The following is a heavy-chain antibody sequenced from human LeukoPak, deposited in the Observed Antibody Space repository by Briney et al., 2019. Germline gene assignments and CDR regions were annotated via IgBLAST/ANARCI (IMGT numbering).Heavy chain of an antibody. J-gene: IGHJ6*02. CDR3: ARGNWDFYYYGMDV. V-gene: IGHV3-53*01. CDR2: IYSGGST. Sequence: GGSLRLSCAASGFTVSSNYMSWVRQAPGKGLEWVSVIYSGGSTYYADSVKGRFTISRDNSKNTLYLQMNSLRAEDTAVYYCARGNWDFYYYGMDVWGQGTTVTVSS. CDR1: GFTVSSNY. D-gene: IGHD1-1*01.